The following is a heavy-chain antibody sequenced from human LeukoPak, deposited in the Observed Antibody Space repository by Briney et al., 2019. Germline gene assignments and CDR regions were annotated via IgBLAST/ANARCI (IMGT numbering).Heavy chain of an antibody. J-gene: IGHJ4*02. Sequence: ASVKVSCKASGYTFTSYGISWVRQAPGQGLEWMGWISAYNGNTNYAQKLQGRVTMTTDTSTSRAYMELRSLRSDDTAVYYCARQDYYDSSGYPFDYWGQGTLVTVSS. D-gene: IGHD3-22*01. CDR3: ARQDYYDSSGYPFDY. V-gene: IGHV1-18*01. CDR1: GYTFTSYG. CDR2: ISAYNGNT.